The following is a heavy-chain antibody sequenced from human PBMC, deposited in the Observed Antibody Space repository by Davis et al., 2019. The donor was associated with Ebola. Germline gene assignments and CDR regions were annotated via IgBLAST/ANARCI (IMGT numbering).Heavy chain of an antibody. CDR1: GFTFSSYG. V-gene: IGHV3-30*18. Sequence: PGGSLRLSCAASGFTFSSYGMHWVRQAPGKGLEWVAVISYDGSNKYYADSVKGRFTISRDNSKNTLYLQMNSLRAEDTAVYYCAKDRDSYGYTYYYGMDVWGQGTTVTVSS. CDR2: ISYDGSNK. CDR3: AKDRDSYGYTYYYGMDV. D-gene: IGHD5-18*01. J-gene: IGHJ6*02.